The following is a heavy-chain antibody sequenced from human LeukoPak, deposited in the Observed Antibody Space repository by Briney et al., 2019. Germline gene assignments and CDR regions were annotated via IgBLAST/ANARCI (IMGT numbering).Heavy chain of an antibody. CDR1: GYTFTGYY. J-gene: IGHJ4*02. CDR2: INPNSGGT. CDR3: ARGSLSLRFLEG. D-gene: IGHD3-3*01. V-gene: IGHV1-2*02. Sequence: ASVKVSCKASGYTFTGYYMHWVRQAPGQGLEWMGWINPNSGGTNYAQKFQGRVTMTRDTSISTAYMELSRLRSDDPAVYYCARGSLSLRFLEGWGQGTLVTVSS.